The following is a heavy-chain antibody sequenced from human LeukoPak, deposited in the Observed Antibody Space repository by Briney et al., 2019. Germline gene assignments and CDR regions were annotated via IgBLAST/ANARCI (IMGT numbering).Heavy chain of an antibody. CDR2: INPNSGGT. J-gene: IGHJ4*02. Sequence: ASVKVSCKASGYTFTGYYMHWVRQAPGQGLEWMGWINPNSGGTNYAQKFQGRVTMTRDTSISTAYMELSRLGSDDTAVYYCARGVGYCSGGSCIYYFDYWGQGTLVTVSS. CDR3: ARGVGYCSGGSCIYYFDY. V-gene: IGHV1-2*02. D-gene: IGHD2-15*01. CDR1: GYTFTGYY.